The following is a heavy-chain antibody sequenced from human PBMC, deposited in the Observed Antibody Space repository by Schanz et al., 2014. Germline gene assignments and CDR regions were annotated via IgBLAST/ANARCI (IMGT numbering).Heavy chain of an antibody. V-gene: IGHV3-23*01. Sequence: EVQLLQFGGGVVQPGRSLRLSCAASGFTFSSYAMHWVRQAPGKGLEWVSALSGSGGSTYYADSVKGRFTISRDNSKNTLYLQMNSLRAEDTAVYYCAKQIHYDILTVTRNWGQGTLVTVSS. CDR2: LSGSGGST. D-gene: IGHD3-9*01. CDR1: GFTFSSYA. CDR3: AKQIHYDILTVTRN. J-gene: IGHJ4*02.